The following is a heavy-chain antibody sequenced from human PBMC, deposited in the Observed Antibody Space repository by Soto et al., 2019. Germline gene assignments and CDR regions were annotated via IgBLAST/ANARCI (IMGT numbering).Heavy chain of an antibody. CDR2: IYYSGST. V-gene: IGHV4-61*01. D-gene: IGHD6-13*01. J-gene: IGHJ4*02. CDR3: ARDSGAAAGNFDY. CDR1: GGSVSSGSYY. Sequence: SETLSLTCTVSGGSVSSGSYYWSWIRQPPGKGLEWIGYIYYSGSTNYNPSLKSRVTISVDTSKNQFSLKLSSVTAADTAVYYCARDSGAAAGNFDYWGQGTLVTVSS.